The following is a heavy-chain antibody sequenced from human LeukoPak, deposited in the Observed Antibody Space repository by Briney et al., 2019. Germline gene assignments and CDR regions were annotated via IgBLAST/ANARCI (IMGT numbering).Heavy chain of an antibody. J-gene: IGHJ3*02. Sequence: SETLSLTCTVSGGSVSSSGYYWGWIRQPPGKGLEWIGSIYYSGSTYYNPSLRSRVTISVDTSKNQFSLKLSSVTAADTAVYYCARHERALGAFDIWGQGTMVTVSS. D-gene: IGHD6-25*01. CDR1: GGSVSSSGYY. V-gene: IGHV4-39*01. CDR2: IYYSGST. CDR3: ARHERALGAFDI.